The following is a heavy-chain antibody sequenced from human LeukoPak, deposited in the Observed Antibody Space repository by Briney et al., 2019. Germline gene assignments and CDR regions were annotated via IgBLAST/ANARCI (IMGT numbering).Heavy chain of an antibody. CDR2: TNHSGST. D-gene: IGHD6-19*01. J-gene: IGHJ4*02. CDR3: ARDHGSSGWYPPFDF. CDR1: GGSFSGYY. V-gene: IGHV4-34*01. Sequence: SSETLSLTCAVYGGSFSGYYWSWIRQPPGKGLEWIGETNHSGSTNYNPSLKSRVTISVDTSKNQFSLKLSSVTAADTAVYYCARDHGSSGWYPPFDFWGQGNMVTVSS.